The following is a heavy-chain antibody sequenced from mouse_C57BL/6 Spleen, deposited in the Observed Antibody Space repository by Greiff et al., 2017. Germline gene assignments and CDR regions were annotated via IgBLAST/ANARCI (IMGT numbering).Heavy chain of an antibody. CDR1: GFNIKDDY. D-gene: IGHD2-2*01. CDR2: IDPENGDT. V-gene: IGHV14-4*01. CDR3: TTPYGYEGYFDY. Sequence: EVQLQQSGAELVRPGASVKLSCTASGFNIKDDYMHWVKQRPEQGLEWIGWIDPENGDTEYASKFQGKATITADTSSNTAYLQLSSLTSEDTAVYYCTTPYGYEGYFDYWGQGTTLTVSS. J-gene: IGHJ2*01.